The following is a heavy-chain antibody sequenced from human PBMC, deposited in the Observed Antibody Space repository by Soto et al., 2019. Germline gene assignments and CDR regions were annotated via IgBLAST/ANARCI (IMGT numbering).Heavy chain of an antibody. D-gene: IGHD3-10*01. CDR1: GLIFNNYW. CDR3: AGGDYAGAGTFYLSDH. J-gene: IGHJ4*02. Sequence: EVQLVESGGGFVQPGGSLRLSCTASGLIFNNYWMHWVRQPPGTGPVWVSRINGDGRTTTYADSVRGRFTISRDNAKNTVYLQMNSLRAEDTAVYYCAGGDYAGAGTFYLSDHWGQGSLVTVSS. V-gene: IGHV3-74*01. CDR2: INGDGRTT.